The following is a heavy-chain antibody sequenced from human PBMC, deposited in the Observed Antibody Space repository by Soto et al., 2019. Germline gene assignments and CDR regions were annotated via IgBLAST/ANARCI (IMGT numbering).Heavy chain of an antibody. CDR2: VSYSGRP. J-gene: IGHJ4*02. CDR3: ARHYTTGAFFDY. CDR1: GASVSSSHY. Sequence: QLQLQESGPGLVKSSETLSLTCSVSGASVSSSHYWGWIRQPPGKGLEWIGSVSYSGRPYYSPSFKSRITISGDTSNNQFSLRVRSVTATDTAVYCCARHYTTGAFFDYWGQGKLVTVSS. V-gene: IGHV4-39*01. D-gene: IGHD2-2*02.